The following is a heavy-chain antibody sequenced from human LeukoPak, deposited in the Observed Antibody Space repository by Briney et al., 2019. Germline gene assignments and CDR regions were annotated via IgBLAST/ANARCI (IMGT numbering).Heavy chain of an antibody. V-gene: IGHV4-61*02. Sequence: MSSETLSLTCAVSGGSISSGGYYWSWIRQPAGKGLEWIGRMYTSGSTNYNPSLKSRVTISVDTSKNQFSLKLSSVTAADTAVYYCARAEWLVGNAFDIWGQGTMVTVSS. CDR1: GGSISSGGYY. CDR2: MYTSGST. J-gene: IGHJ3*02. CDR3: ARAEWLVGNAFDI. D-gene: IGHD6-19*01.